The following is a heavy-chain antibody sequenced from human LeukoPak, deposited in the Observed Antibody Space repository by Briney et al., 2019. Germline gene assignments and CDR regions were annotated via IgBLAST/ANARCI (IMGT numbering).Heavy chain of an antibody. CDR3: ARGHGGNYFDC. Sequence: GGSLRLSCAASGLTFTSYNTNWVRHAPGKGLEWVSLISSSTNYIYYADSVQGRFTISRDNAKNSLYLQMNRLRDEDTAVYYCARGHGGNYFDCWGQGTLVTVSS. J-gene: IGHJ4*02. CDR1: GLTFTSYN. D-gene: IGHD4-23*01. CDR2: ISSSTNYI. V-gene: IGHV3-21*01.